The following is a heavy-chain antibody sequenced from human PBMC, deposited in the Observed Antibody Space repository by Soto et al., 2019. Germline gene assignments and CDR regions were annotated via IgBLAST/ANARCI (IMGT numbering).Heavy chain of an antibody. J-gene: IGHJ4*02. CDR1: GGYISSSNW. Sequence: LSLTCGVPGGYISSSNWWSWVRQPPGKGPEWIGEIYHSGSTNYNPSLKSRVTISVDKSKNQFSLKLSSVTAADTAVYYCARGDYVWGSYRYYFDYWGQGTLVTVSS. CDR3: ARGDYVWGSYRYYFDY. D-gene: IGHD3-16*02. CDR2: IYHSGST. V-gene: IGHV4-4*02.